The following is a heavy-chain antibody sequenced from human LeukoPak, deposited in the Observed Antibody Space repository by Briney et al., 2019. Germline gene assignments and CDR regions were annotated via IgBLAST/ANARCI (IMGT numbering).Heavy chain of an antibody. CDR2: ISSSGST. V-gene: IGHV4-4*07. CDR1: GGSISGYY. D-gene: IGHD6-19*01. Sequence: SETLSLTCSVSGGSISGYYWSWIRQPAGKGLECIGRISSSGSTNYNPSLKSRVTMSVDTSKNQFFLKLSSVTAADTAVYYCARVVPAGPFDYWGQGTLVTVSS. CDR3: ARVVPAGPFDY. J-gene: IGHJ4*02.